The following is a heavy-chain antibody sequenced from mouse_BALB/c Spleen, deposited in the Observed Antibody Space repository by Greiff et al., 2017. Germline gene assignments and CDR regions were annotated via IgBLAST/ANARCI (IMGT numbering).Heavy chain of an antibody. CDR2: INPYNDGT. CDR3: ARSGDGYPTPYWYFDV. V-gene: IGHV1-14*01. D-gene: IGHD2-3*01. Sequence: VHVKQSGPELVKPGASVKMSCKASGYTFTSYVMHWVKQKPGQGLEWIGYINPYNDGTKYNEKFKGKATLTADKSSSTAYMQLSSLTSENSAVYFCARSGDGYPTPYWYFDVWGAGTTVTVSS. J-gene: IGHJ1*01. CDR1: GYTFTSYV.